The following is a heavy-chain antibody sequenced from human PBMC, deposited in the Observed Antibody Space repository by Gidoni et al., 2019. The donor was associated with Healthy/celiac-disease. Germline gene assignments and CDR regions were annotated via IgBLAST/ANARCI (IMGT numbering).Heavy chain of an antibody. D-gene: IGHD3-9*01. CDR3: AISGYYDILTGSDAFDI. Sequence: EVQLLESGGDLVQPGGSLRLPCAASGFTFSSYAMNWVRQAPGKGLEWVSAISGSCGSTYYADSVKGRFTISRDNPKNTLYLQMNSLRAEDTAVYYCAISGYYDILTGSDAFDIWGQGTMVTVSS. CDR2: ISGSCGST. CDR1: GFTFSSYA. J-gene: IGHJ3*02. V-gene: IGHV3-23*01.